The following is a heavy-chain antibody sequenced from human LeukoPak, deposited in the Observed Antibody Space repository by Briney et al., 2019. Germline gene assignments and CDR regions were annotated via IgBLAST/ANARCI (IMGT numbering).Heavy chain of an antibody. D-gene: IGHD3-22*01. J-gene: IGHJ6*02. CDR3: ARIYYYDSSGYYEGGDYYYGMDV. V-gene: IGHV4-39*01. CDR1: GGSISSSSYY. CDR2: IYYSGST. Sequence: KPSETLSLTCTVSGGSISSSSYYWGWIRQPPGKGLEWIGSIYYSGSTNYNPSLKSRVTISVDTSKNQFSLKLSSVTAVDTAVYYCARIYYYDSSGYYEGGDYYYGMDVWGQGTTVTVSS.